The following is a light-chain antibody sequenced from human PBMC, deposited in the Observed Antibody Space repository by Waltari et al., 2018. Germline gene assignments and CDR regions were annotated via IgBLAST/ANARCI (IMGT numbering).Light chain of an antibody. CDR3: QHFGSSPST. J-gene: IGKJ2*01. V-gene: IGKV3-20*01. Sequence: DIVLTQSPGTLSLSRGERATVPCRASQSITSSYLAWYQQKPGQAPRLLIYGASYRATGIPDRFSGSGSGTDFTLTISRLEPEDFAVYHCQHFGSSPSTFGQGTKLEIK. CDR1: QSITSSY. CDR2: GAS.